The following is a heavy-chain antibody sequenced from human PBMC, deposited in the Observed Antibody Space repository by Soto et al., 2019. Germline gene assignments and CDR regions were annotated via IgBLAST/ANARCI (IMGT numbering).Heavy chain of an antibody. V-gene: IGHV1-69*06. Sequence: SVKVSCKASGAPFVSYAITLVRQAPGQGLEWMGGIVPVFGTATHAQKFQGRVAFSADKSTNTAYMELSSLRSEDTAVYYCATEFNRTLRGLYWGQGAMVTVSS. D-gene: IGHD3-16*01. CDR2: IVPVFGTA. CDR1: GAPFVSYA. CDR3: ATEFNRTLRGLY. J-gene: IGHJ4*02.